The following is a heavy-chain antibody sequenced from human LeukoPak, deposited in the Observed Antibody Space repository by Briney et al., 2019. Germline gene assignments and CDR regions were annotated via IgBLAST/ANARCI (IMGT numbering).Heavy chain of an antibody. D-gene: IGHD3-16*01. V-gene: IGHV3-7*01. J-gene: IGHJ4*02. CDR2: IKQDGGEK. CDR1: GFTFSSYW. Sequence: GGSLRLSCAASGFTFSSYWMNWVRQAPGKGLEWVANIKQDGGEKYYVDSIQGRFTISRDNAKNSLYLQMNSLRAEDTAVYYCAQIPRRSYDWGIDYWGQGTLVTVSS. CDR3: AQIPRRSYDWGIDY.